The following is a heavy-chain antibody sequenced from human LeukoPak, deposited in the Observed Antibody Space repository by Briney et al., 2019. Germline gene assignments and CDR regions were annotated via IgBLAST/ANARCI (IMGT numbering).Heavy chain of an antibody. D-gene: IGHD3-22*01. V-gene: IGHV1-69*06. CDR2: IIPIFGTA. Sequence: SVKVSCKASGGAFSSYAISWVRQAPGQGLEWMGRIIPIFGTANYAQKFQGRVTITADKSTSTAYMELSSLRSEDTAVYYCARGTGYYDSSGLVPFDYWGQGTLVTVSS. CDR1: GGAFSSYA. J-gene: IGHJ4*02. CDR3: ARGTGYYDSSGLVPFDY.